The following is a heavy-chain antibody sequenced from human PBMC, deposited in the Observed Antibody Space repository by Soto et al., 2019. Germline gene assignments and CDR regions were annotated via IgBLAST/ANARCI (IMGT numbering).Heavy chain of an antibody. J-gene: IGHJ6*03. D-gene: IGHD3-9*01. Sequence: EVQLLESGGGLVQPGGSLRLSCAASGFTFSSYAMSGVRQAPGKGLEWVSAISGSGGSTYYADSVKGRFTISRDNSKNTLYLQMNSLRAEDTAVYYCAKKNLYDILTGYARDPEYYYYMDVWGKGTTVTVSS. CDR2: ISGSGGST. CDR1: GFTFSSYA. V-gene: IGHV3-23*01. CDR3: AKKNLYDILTGYARDPEYYYYMDV.